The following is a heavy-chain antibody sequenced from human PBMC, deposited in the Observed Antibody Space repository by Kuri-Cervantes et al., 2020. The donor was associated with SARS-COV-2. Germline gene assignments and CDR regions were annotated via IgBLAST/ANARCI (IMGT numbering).Heavy chain of an antibody. D-gene: IGHD5-24*01. CDR2: ISYDGSNK. CDR1: GFTFSSYA. CDR3: ARDHRDGYNWSSFFGGMDV. J-gene: IGHJ6*02. Sequence: GESLKISCAASGFTFSSYAMHWVRQAPGKGLEWVAVISYDGSNKYYADSVKGRFTISRDNSKNTLYLQMNSLRAEDTAVYYCARDHRDGYNWSSFFGGMDVWGQGTTVTVS. V-gene: IGHV3-30-3*01.